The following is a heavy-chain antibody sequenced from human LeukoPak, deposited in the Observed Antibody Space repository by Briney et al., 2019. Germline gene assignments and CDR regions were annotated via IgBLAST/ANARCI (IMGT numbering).Heavy chain of an antibody. CDR1: GGSISSYY. CDR2: IYTSGST. V-gene: IGHV4-4*07. CDR3: ARGVASRGYYYYYMDV. Sequence: SETLSLTCTVSGGSISSYYWSWIRQPAGKGLEWIGRIYTSGSTNYNPSLKSRVTMSVDTSKNQFSLKLSSVTAADTAVYYCARGVASRGYYYYYMDVWGKGTTVTVSS. D-gene: IGHD6-19*01. J-gene: IGHJ6*03.